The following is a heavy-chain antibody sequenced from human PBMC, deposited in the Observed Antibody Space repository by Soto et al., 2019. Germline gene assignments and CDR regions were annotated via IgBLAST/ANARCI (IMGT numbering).Heavy chain of an antibody. V-gene: IGHV1-3*01. D-gene: IGHD5-12*01. CDR2: INAGNGDT. Sequence: VQLVQSGAEMKKPGASVKLSCKTSGINYNTYAIHWVRKAPGQGLEWMGWINAGNGDTRYSQNLQGRVTLTRETSASTVYMDLDSLKSEDTGVYYCARAISGYVTWGQGTLVTVSS. J-gene: IGHJ4*02. CDR3: ARAISGYVT. CDR1: GINYNTYA.